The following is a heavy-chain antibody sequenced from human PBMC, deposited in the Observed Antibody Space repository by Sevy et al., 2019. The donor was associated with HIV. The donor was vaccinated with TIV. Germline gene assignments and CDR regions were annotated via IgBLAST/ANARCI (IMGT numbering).Heavy chain of an antibody. Sequence: GGSLRLSCAASGFTFSYYSLTWVRQAPGKGLEWVSSISSAGSFIYYADSVKGRFTISRDSANSSLYLQMNSLGVEDTAVYYCAREEGGSHYIFSKLDYWGQGTLVTVSS. CDR1: GFTFSYYS. CDR2: ISSAGSFI. D-gene: IGHD1-26*01. J-gene: IGHJ4*01. CDR3: AREEGGSHYIFSKLDY. V-gene: IGHV3-21*01.